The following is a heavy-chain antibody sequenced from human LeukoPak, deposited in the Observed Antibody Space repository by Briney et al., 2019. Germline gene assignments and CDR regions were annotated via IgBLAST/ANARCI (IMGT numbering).Heavy chain of an antibody. Sequence: GGSLRLSCAASGFTFSSYAMSWVRQAPGEGMEWVSAISGSGGSTYYADSVKGRFTISRDNSKNTLYLQMNSLRAEDTAVYYCAKAITMVRGVTLNYYYYGMDVWGQGTTVTVSS. CDR1: GFTFSSYA. J-gene: IGHJ6*02. CDR3: AKAITMVRGVTLNYYYYGMDV. V-gene: IGHV3-23*01. D-gene: IGHD3-10*01. CDR2: ISGSGGST.